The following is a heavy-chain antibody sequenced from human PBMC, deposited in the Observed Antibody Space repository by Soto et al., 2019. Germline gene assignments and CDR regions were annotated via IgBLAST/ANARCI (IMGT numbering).Heavy chain of an antibody. Sequence: QVTLKESGPVLVKPTETLTLTCTVSGFSLSNARMGVSWNRQPPGKALEWLAHIFSNDEKSYSTSLKSRLTISKDTSKSQVVLTMTNMDPVDTATYYCARISTNYYDSSGYYYWYFDLWGRGTLVTVSS. J-gene: IGHJ2*01. CDR1: GFSLSNARMG. D-gene: IGHD3-22*01. CDR3: ARISTNYYDSSGYYYWYFDL. CDR2: IFSNDEK. V-gene: IGHV2-26*01.